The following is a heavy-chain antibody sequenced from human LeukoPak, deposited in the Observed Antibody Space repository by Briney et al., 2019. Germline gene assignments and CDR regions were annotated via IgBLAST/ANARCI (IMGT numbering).Heavy chain of an antibody. J-gene: IGHJ5*01. CDR2: AHSGGTT. D-gene: IGHD3-16*02. Sequence: PSETLSLTCTVSGASSSAYYWSWIRQSPGKELMWIGFAHSGGTTKYNPSLKGRVSISVDTSKNQVSLRLTSATPADTAVYYCARDYPWFDSWGQGALVTVSS. CDR3: ARDYPWFDS. CDR1: GASSSAYY. V-gene: IGHV4-59*01.